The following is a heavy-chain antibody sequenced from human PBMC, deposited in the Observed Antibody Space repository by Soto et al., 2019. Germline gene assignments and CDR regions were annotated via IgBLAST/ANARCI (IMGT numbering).Heavy chain of an antibody. Sequence: SVKVSCKASGGTFSSYTISWVRQAPGQGLEWVGRIIPILGIANYAQKFQGRVTITADKSTSTAYMELSSLRSEDTAVYYCVNGVGNDYGDPYYYYGMDVWGQGTTVTVSS. V-gene: IGHV1-69*02. CDR3: VNGVGNDYGDPYYYYGMDV. CDR2: IIPILGIA. D-gene: IGHD4-17*01. CDR1: GGTFSSYT. J-gene: IGHJ6*02.